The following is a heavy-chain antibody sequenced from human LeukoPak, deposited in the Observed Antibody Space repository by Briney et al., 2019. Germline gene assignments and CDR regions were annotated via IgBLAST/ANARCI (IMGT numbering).Heavy chain of an antibody. D-gene: IGHD3-10*01. Sequence: GASVKVSCKASGYTFTSYDINWVRQATGQGLEWMGWMNPNSGNTGYAQKFQGRVTITRNTSISTAYMELSSLRSEDTAVYYCARGAAGSGSYYKEVGYYYYMDVWGKGTTVTISS. CDR3: ARGAAGSGSYYKEVGYYYYMDV. J-gene: IGHJ6*03. CDR2: MNPNSGNT. V-gene: IGHV1-8*03. CDR1: GYTFTSYD.